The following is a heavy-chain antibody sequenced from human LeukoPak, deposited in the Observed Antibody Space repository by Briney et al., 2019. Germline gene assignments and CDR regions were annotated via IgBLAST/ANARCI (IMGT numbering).Heavy chain of an antibody. J-gene: IGHJ3*01. CDR1: GFTFSSYW. CDR2: INHSGST. V-gene: IGHV4-34*01. Sequence: GSLRLSCAASGFTFSSYWMSWVRQPPGKGLEWIGEINHSGSTNYNPSLKSRVTISVDTSKNQFSLKLSSVTAADTAVYYCASCYDSSGYYAFDFWGQGTMVTVSS. CDR3: ASCYDSSGYYAFDF. D-gene: IGHD3-22*01.